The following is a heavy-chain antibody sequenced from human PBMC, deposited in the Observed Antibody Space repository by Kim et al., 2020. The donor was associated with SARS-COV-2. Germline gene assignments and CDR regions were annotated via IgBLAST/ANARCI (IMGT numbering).Heavy chain of an antibody. D-gene: IGHD2-2*01. CDR3: ARDRSSTSGSGIDY. V-gene: IGHV3-33*01. J-gene: IGHJ4*02. Sequence: AGAVKVRFPTSRDKSKNTLYLQMNSLRAEDTAVYYCARDRSSTSGSGIDYWGQGTLVTVSS.